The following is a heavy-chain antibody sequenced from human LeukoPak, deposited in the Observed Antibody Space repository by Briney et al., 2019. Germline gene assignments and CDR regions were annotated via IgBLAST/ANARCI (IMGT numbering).Heavy chain of an antibody. Sequence: ASVKVSCKASGYTFTGYYMHWVRQAPGQGLEWMGWINPNSGGTNYAQKFQGRVTMTRDTSISTAYMELSRLRSDDTAVYYCARMLSLVGATGFDYWGQGTLVTVSS. CDR3: ARMLSLVGATGFDY. D-gene: IGHD1-26*01. CDR2: INPNSGGT. J-gene: IGHJ4*02. CDR1: GYTFTGYY. V-gene: IGHV1-2*02.